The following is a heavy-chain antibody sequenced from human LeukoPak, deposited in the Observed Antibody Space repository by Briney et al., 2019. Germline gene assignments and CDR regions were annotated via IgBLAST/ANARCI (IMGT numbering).Heavy chain of an antibody. CDR2: ISYDGSYK. J-gene: IGHJ6*04. CDR1: EFTFISYT. V-gene: IGHV3-30*04. D-gene: IGHD3-10*02. Sequence: PGRSLRLSCAASEFTFISYTVHWVRQAPGKGLEWVALISYDGSYKYYADSVKGRFTISRDNSKNTLYLQMNSLRAEDTAVYYCAELGITMIGGVWGKGTTVTISS. CDR3: AELGITMIGGV.